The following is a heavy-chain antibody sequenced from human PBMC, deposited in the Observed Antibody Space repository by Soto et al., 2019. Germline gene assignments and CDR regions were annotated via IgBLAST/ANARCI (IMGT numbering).Heavy chain of an antibody. CDR1: GGTFSSYA. CDR2: IIPIFGTA. V-gene: IGHV1-69*01. CDR3: ASDRGYGSGSHYYYSGMDV. D-gene: IGHD3-10*01. Sequence: QVQLVQSGAEVKKPGSSVKVSCKASGGTFSSYAISWVRQAPGQGLEWMGGIIPIFGTANYAQKFQGRVTITADESTSTAYMELSSRRSEDTAVYYCASDRGYGSGSHYYYSGMDVWGQGTTVTVSS. J-gene: IGHJ6*02.